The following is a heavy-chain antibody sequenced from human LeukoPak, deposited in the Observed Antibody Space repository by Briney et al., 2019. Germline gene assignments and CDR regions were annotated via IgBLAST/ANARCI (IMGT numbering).Heavy chain of an antibody. J-gene: IGHJ4*02. V-gene: IGHV3-33*08. Sequence: GGSLRLSCAASGFTVSSNYMNWVRQAPGKGLEWVAVIWYDGSKKYYADSVKGRFTISRDNSKNTLYLQMNSLRAEDTAVYYCARRDGDNDRGFDCWGQGTLVTVSS. CDR3: ARRDGDNDRGFDC. CDR1: GFTVSSNY. CDR2: IWYDGSKK. D-gene: IGHD5-24*01.